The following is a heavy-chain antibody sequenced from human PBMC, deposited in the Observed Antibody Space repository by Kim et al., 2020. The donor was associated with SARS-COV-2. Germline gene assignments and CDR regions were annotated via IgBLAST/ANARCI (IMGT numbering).Heavy chain of an antibody. Sequence: TYYNPSLKSRVTISVDRSKNQFSLKLSSVTAADTAVYYCARAKARGVIDYWGQGTLVTVSS. CDR2: T. J-gene: IGHJ4*02. V-gene: IGHV4-30-2*01. D-gene: IGHD3-10*01. CDR3: ARAKARGVIDY.